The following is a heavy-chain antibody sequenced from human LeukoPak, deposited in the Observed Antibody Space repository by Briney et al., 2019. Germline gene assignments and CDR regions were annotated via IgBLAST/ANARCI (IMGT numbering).Heavy chain of an antibody. CDR3: AKEWLGYTNWFDP. CDR1: GFTFSSYG. D-gene: IGHD2-2*02. J-gene: IGHJ5*02. Sequence: GGSLRLSCAASGFTFSSYGMHWVRQAPGKGLEWVAFIRYDGSNKYYADSVKGRFTISRDNSKNTLYLQMNSLRAEDTAVYYCAKEWLGYTNWFDPWGQGTLVTVSS. CDR2: IRYDGSNK. V-gene: IGHV3-30*02.